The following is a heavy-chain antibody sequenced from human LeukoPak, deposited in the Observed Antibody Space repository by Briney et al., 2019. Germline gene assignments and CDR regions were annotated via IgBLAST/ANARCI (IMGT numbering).Heavy chain of an antibody. CDR2: IFYTGDS. D-gene: IGHD2-21*01. Sequence: PSETLSLTCTVSGVSSSSSYWSWIRQPPGKGLEWIGYIFYTGDSNHNPSFKSRVSISLDTSKDQISLKLSSVSAADTAVYYCARHRFASPLDSWGQGTLVTVSS. J-gene: IGHJ4*02. CDR1: GVSSSSSY. CDR3: ARHRFASPLDS. V-gene: IGHV4-59*08.